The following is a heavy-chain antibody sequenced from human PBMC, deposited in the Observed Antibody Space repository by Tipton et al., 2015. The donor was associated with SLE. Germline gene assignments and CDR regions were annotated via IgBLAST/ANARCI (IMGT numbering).Heavy chain of an antibody. CDR2: ISGSGSTI. Sequence: SLRLSCVASGFSFSSYEMNWVRQAPGKGLEWVSYISGSGSTIFYADSVKDRFTISRDNTKNLVYLQMKSLRADDTAVYYCARGQIGGSWGQGTLVTVSS. D-gene: IGHD4-23*01. CDR3: ARGQIGGS. V-gene: IGHV3-48*03. J-gene: IGHJ4*02. CDR1: GFSFSSYE.